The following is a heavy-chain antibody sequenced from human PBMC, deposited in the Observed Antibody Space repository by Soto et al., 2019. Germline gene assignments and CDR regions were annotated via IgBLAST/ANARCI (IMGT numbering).Heavy chain of an antibody. J-gene: IGHJ6*02. CDR1: GYSFTSYW. Sequence: HGESLKISCKGSGYSFTSYWIGWVRQMPGKGLEWMGIIYPGDSGTRYSPSFQGQVTISADKSISTAYLQWSSLKASDTAMYYCARLGESSSLNYYYGMDVWGQGTTVTVSS. CDR3: ARLGESSSLNYYYGMDV. V-gene: IGHV5-51*01. D-gene: IGHD6-6*01. CDR2: IYPGDSGT.